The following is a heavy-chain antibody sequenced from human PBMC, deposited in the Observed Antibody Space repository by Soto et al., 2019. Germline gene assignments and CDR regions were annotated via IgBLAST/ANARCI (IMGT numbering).Heavy chain of an antibody. Sequence: SEPLSLTCAVYGGSFSGYYWSWIRQPPGKGLEWIGEINHSGSTNYNPSLKSRVTISVDTSKNQFSLKLSSVTAADTAVYYCARGVNYYYYGMDVWGQGTTVT. CDR2: INHSGST. CDR1: GGSFSGYY. V-gene: IGHV4-34*01. CDR3: ARGVNYYYYGMDV. J-gene: IGHJ6*02.